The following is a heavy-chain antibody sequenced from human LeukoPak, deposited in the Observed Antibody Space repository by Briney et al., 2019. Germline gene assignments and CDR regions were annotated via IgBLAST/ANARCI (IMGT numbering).Heavy chain of an antibody. Sequence: GGSLRLSCGASGFTFSSYSLNWVRQAPGKGLEWVSYISSGSSTIYYADSVKGRFTISRDNAKNSLYLQMNSLRAEDTAVYYCARDQARIAAANDWFDPWGQGTLVTVSS. CDR3: ARDQARIAAANDWFDP. J-gene: IGHJ5*02. D-gene: IGHD6-13*01. CDR1: GFTFSSYS. CDR2: ISSGSSTI. V-gene: IGHV3-48*04.